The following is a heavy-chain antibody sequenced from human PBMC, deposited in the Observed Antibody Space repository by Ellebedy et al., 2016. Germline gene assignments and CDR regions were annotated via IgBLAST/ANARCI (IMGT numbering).Heavy chain of an antibody. D-gene: IGHD6-13*01. J-gene: IGHJ4*02. CDR1: GFTLRSYW. V-gene: IGHV3-74*01. CDR2: ISTDGSSA. CDR3: VTPGGYVGAFDQ. Sequence: GGSLRLSCAASGFTLRSYWMHWVRQAPGQGLVWVSRISTDGSSATYADSVKGRFIISRDNSKNTLFLQMNSLRAEDTAVYYCVTPGGYVGAFDQWGQGTLVIVSS.